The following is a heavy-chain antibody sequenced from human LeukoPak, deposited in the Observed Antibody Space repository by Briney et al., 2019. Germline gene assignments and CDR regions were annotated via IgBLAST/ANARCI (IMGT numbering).Heavy chain of an antibody. CDR1: GFTFSSYA. CDR2: IRGGGDTS. CDR3: AKGVGSSWLRSLGFDS. D-gene: IGHD6-13*01. J-gene: IGHJ4*02. V-gene: IGHV3-23*01. Sequence: PGGSLRLSCAASGFTFSSYAMNWVRRAPGKGLEWVSAIRGGGDTSYYADSVKGRFTISRDNSKNTLYLQLNSLSAEDTAVYYCAKGVGSSWLRSLGFDSWGQGTLVTVSS.